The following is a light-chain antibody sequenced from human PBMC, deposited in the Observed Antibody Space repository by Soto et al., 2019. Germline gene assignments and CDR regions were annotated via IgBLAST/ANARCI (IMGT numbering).Light chain of an antibody. CDR3: QQYNSYSRT. CDR2: DAS. J-gene: IGKJ1*01. V-gene: IGKV1-5*01. CDR1: QSISSW. Sequence: DIQMTQSPSTLSASVGDRVTITCRASQSISSWLAWYQQRPGKARKLLIYDASSLESGVPSRFSGSGSGTEFTLAISSLQPDDFAGYCCQQYNSYSRTFGQGAKLDI.